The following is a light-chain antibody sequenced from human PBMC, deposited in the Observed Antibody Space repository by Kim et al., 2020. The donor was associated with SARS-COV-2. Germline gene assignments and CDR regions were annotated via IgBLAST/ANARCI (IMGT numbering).Light chain of an antibody. CDR1: SLRSYY. CDR2: GRN. J-gene: IGLJ2*01. V-gene: IGLV3-19*01. Sequence: SELTQDPVVSVALGQTVRITCQGDSLRSYYATWYQQKPRQAPTLVIYGRNNRPSGIPDRFSGSTSGNTASLIISGAQAEDEADFYCQSRNSGGNVVFGGGTQLTVL. CDR3: QSRNSGGNVV.